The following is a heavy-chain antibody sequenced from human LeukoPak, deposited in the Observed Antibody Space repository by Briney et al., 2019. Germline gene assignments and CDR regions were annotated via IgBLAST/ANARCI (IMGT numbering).Heavy chain of an antibody. CDR1: GGFTSPYK. CDR3: ALVGYCSSTSCRGAEWFDP. V-gene: IGHV4-59*01. Sequence: PSETLSLTCTVSGGFTSPYKWSWIRQPPGKGLEWIGYIYYSGSTNYNPSLKSRVTISVDTSKNQFSLKLSSVTAADTAVYYCALVGYCSSTSCRGAEWFDPWGQGTLVTVSS. J-gene: IGHJ5*02. CDR2: IYYSGST. D-gene: IGHD2-2*01.